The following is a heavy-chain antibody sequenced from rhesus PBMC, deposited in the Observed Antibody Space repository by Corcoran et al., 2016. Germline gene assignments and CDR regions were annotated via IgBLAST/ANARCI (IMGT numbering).Heavy chain of an antibody. CDR1: GGSISGYYY. Sequence: QVQLQESGPGLVKPSETLSLTCAVSGGSISGYYYWSWIRQPPGKGLEWIGSIHGSGGSNYLNPSRVSRVTLSVDTSKNQFSLKLSSVTAADTAVYYCASERNTGFDYWGQGVLVTVSS. CDR3: ASERNTGFDY. CDR2: IHGSGGSN. J-gene: IGHJ4*01. V-gene: IGHV4S14*01. D-gene: IGHD4-23*01.